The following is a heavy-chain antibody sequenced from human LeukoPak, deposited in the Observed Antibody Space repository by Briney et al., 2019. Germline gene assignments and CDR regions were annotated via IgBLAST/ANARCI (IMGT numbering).Heavy chain of an antibody. CDR1: GFTLTTSG. CDR2: FLLIELGI. Sequence: GGSLRLSCAASGFTLTTSGLTWVRQAPGKGLGWVSVFLLIELGIIYADSVKGRFTISRDNSKNTLYLKMNSLRVEDTAVYYCAKEGPGDIVASPLEGMDVWGQGTTVTVSS. D-gene: IGHD5-12*01. CDR3: AKEGPGDIVASPLEGMDV. J-gene: IGHJ6*02. V-gene: IGHV3-23*01.